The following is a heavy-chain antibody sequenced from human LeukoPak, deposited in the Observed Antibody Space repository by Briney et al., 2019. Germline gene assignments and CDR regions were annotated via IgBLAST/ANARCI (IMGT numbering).Heavy chain of an antibody. CDR3: ATAPWDCSGGSCDRYYFDY. J-gene: IGHJ4*02. CDR2: IIPIFGTA. D-gene: IGHD2-15*01. V-gene: IGHV1-69*06. CDR1: GGTFSSYA. Sequence: SVKVSCKASGGTFSSYAISWVRQAPGQGLEWMGGIIPIFGTANYAQKFQGRVTITADKSTSTAYMELSSLRSEDTAVYYCATAPWDCSGGSCDRYYFDYWGQGTLVTVSS.